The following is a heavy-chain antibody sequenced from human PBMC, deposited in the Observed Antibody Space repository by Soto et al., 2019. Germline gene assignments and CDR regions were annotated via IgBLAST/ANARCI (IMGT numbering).Heavy chain of an antibody. CDR3: ASVRDNNDAYAPRV. Sequence: EVLLVESGGSLVQPGGSLRLSCAASGFTFSDHYMDWVRQAPGKGLEWVGRTRNKANSYTTEYAASVKGRFTISRDDSKNSRYLQMDSLKTEDTAVYYCASVRDNNDAYAPRVGGQGTLVTVSS. J-gene: IGHJ4*02. CDR1: GFTFSDHY. D-gene: IGHD3-10*02. V-gene: IGHV3-72*01. CDR2: TRNKANSYTT.